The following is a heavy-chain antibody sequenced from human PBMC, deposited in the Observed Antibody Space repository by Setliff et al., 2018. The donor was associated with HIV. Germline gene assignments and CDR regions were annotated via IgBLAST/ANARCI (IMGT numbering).Heavy chain of an antibody. V-gene: IGHV4-39*01. CDR2: IHDNGRT. D-gene: IGHD1-26*01. CDR3: ARYRSKLDRFDP. Sequence: ETLSLTCTVSGDSITTNDYYWGWIRQPPGKGLEWIGIIHDNGRTYFDPSLQSRVTISVDMSKTQFSLKLRSVTASDTAVYYCARYRSKLDRFDPWGQGILVTVSS. J-gene: IGHJ5*02. CDR1: GDSITTNDYY.